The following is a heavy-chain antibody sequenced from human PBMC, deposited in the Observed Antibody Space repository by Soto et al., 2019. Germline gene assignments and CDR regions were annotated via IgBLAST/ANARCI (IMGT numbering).Heavy chain of an antibody. CDR1: GFTFSNAW. CDR2: IKSKTDGGTT. CDR3: ISEGGPYAFDI. Sequence: GVSLRLSCAASGFTFSNAWMNWVRQAPGKGLERVGRIKSKTDGGTTDYAAPVKGRFTISRDDSKDTLYLQMNSLKAEDTAVYYCISEGGPYAFDIWGQGTMVTVSS. V-gene: IGHV3-15*07. J-gene: IGHJ3*02. D-gene: IGHD2-15*01.